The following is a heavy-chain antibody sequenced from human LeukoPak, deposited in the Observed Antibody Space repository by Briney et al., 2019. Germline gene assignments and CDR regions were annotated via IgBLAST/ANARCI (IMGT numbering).Heavy chain of an antibody. CDR1: GFTFSSFV. J-gene: IGHJ1*01. CDR2: ISSFSGTI. Sequence: PGGSLRLSCAASGFTFSSFVMSWVRQAPGKGLEWVSYISSFSGTINYADSVKGRFTISRDNAKNSLYLQMNSLRAEDTAVYYCAKDDDWGRYKHWGQGTLVTVSS. D-gene: IGHD3-16*01. CDR3: AKDDDWGRYKH. V-gene: IGHV3-48*01.